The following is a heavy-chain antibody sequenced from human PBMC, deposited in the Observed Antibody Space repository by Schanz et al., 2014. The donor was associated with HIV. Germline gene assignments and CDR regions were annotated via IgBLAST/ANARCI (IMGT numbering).Heavy chain of an antibody. D-gene: IGHD2-15*01. CDR1: GGTFNIYT. V-gene: IGHV1-69*06. Sequence: QVQLVQSGAEVKKPGSSVKVSCKASGGTFNIYTISWVRQAPGQGLEWMAGIIPIIGTADYAQKFQGRVTLTRDTTATTVYMELSSLKSEDTAVYYCARTHYSVVSSRAMDVWGQGTTVTVSS. CDR3: ARTHYSVVSSRAMDV. J-gene: IGHJ6*02. CDR2: IIPIIGTA.